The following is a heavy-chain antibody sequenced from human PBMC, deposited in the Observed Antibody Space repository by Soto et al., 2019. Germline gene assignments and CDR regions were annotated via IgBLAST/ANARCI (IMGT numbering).Heavy chain of an antibody. CDR2: INHSGST. CDR1: GGSFSGYY. CDR3: ARDVYYYGSGRHRFDY. V-gene: IGHV4-34*01. J-gene: IGHJ4*02. D-gene: IGHD3-10*01. Sequence: SETLSLTCAAYGGSFSGYYWSWIRQPPGKGLEWIGEINHSGSTNYNPSLKSRVTISVDTSKNQFSLKLSSVTAADTAVYYCARDVYYYGSGRHRFDYWGQGTLVTVSS.